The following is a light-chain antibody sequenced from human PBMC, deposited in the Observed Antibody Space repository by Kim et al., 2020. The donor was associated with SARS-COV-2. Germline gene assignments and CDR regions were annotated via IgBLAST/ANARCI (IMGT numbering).Light chain of an antibody. CDR3: QQSSSPLWA. Sequence: DIQMTQSPSSLSASVGDRVTITCRASENIKSYVNWYQHKPGKAPTLMIYSASTLQSEVPSRFSGSGSGTDFTLTISSLQPEDFATYYCQQSSSPLWAFGQGTKVEIK. CDR1: ENIKSY. CDR2: SAS. J-gene: IGKJ1*01. V-gene: IGKV1-39*01.